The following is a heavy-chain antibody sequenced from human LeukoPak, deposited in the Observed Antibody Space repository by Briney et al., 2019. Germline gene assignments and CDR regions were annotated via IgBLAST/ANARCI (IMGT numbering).Heavy chain of an antibody. CDR1: GFTFSTYA. D-gene: IGHD6-19*01. V-gene: IGHV3-23*01. CDR2: ISGSGGST. Sequence: GGSLRLSCAASGFTFSTYAVSWVRQAPGKGLEWVSSISGSGGSTSYADSVKGRFTISRDNSKNTLYLQMNSLRAEDTAIYYCARVAGTKCFDYWGQGTLVTVSS. J-gene: IGHJ4*02. CDR3: ARVAGTKCFDY.